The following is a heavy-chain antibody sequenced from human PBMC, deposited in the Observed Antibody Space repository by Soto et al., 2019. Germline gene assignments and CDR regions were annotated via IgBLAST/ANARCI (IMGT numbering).Heavy chain of an antibody. CDR3: ARPLPYSSSGDS. CDR1: GYTFTTYG. Sequence: QVQLVQSGAEVKKPGASVRVSCKASGYTFTTYGISWVRQAPGQGLEWMGWISASNGNIYYGQKFQGRVTMTTDSFTSAAYMEVSSLTSDDAAVYYCARPLPYSSSGDSWGRGTLVTVSS. D-gene: IGHD6-13*01. CDR2: ISASNGNI. J-gene: IGHJ4*02. V-gene: IGHV1-18*01.